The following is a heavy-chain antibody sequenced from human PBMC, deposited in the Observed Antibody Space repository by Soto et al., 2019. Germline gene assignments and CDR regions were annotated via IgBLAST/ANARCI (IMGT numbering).Heavy chain of an antibody. Sequence: QITLKESGPTLVKPTQTLTLTCTFSGFSLRTSRVGVSWIRQPPGMALVWLALIYWDDDERYSPSLKSMLTITNYTSKNQVVLTMTNMDPVDTATYYCAHINISGTTGYFDYWGQGTLVTVSS. V-gene: IGHV2-5*02. CDR2: IYWDDDE. CDR1: GFSLRTSRVG. D-gene: IGHD1-7*01. CDR3: AHINISGTTGYFDY. J-gene: IGHJ4*02.